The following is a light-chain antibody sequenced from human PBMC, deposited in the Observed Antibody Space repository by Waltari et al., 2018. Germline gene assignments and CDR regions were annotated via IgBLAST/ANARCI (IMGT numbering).Light chain of an antibody. CDR1: QSGLLTSTNKNY. V-gene: IGKV4-1*01. J-gene: IGKJ1*01. CDR3: QHYHSIPRT. CDR2: WAS. Sequence: DIVMTQSPDSLAVSLGERATINCKSSQSGLLTSTNKNYLNWYQQKPGQPPKMLIYWASTRESGVPDRFSGSGSGTDFTLTISSLQAEDVAVYYCQHYHSIPRTFGQGTKVEIK.